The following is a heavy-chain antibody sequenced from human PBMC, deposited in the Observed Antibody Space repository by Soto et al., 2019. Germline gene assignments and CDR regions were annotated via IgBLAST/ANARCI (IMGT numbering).Heavy chain of an antibody. J-gene: IGHJ6*02. D-gene: IGHD1-26*01. CDR3: ARYLVLDEQGGRYYYGMGV. Sequence: SETLSLTCTVSGGSISSGGYYWSWIRQHPGKGLEWIGYIYYSGSTYYNPSLKSQVTISVDTSKNQFSLKLSSVTAADTAVYYCARYLVLDEQGGRYYYGMGVWGQGTTVTVSS. V-gene: IGHV4-31*01. CDR1: GGSISSGGYY. CDR2: IYYSGST.